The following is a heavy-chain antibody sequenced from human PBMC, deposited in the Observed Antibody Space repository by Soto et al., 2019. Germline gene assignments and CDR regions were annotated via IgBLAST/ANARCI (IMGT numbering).Heavy chain of an antibody. D-gene: IGHD3-22*01. Sequence: PSETLSLTCAVYGGSFSGYYWSWIRQPPGKGLEWIGEINHSGSTNYNPSLKSRVTISVDTSKNQFSLKLSSVTAADTAVYYCARGPILAYDSSGDDDYWGQGTLVTVSS. J-gene: IGHJ4*02. CDR1: GGSFSGYY. CDR2: INHSGST. CDR3: ARGPILAYDSSGDDDY. V-gene: IGHV4-34*01.